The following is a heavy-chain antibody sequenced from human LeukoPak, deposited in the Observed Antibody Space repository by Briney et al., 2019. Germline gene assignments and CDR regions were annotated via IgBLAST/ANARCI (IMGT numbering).Heavy chain of an antibody. J-gene: IGHJ4*02. Sequence: GGSLRLSCAASGFTFSGSAMHWVRQASGKGLEWVGRIRSKANSYATAYAASVKGRFTISRDDSKNTPYLQMSSLKTEDTAVYYCTTYDSSGYYNGAFYDYWGQGTLVTVSS. CDR1: GFTFSGSA. V-gene: IGHV3-73*01. D-gene: IGHD3-22*01. CDR3: TTYDSSGYYNGAFYDY. CDR2: IRSKANSYAT.